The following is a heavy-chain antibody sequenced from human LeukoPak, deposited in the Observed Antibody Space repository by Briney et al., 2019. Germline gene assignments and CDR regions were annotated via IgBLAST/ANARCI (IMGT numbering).Heavy chain of an antibody. D-gene: IGHD3-10*01. CDR1: GYTFSNYY. CDR2: INTYSGGT. Sequence: ASVKVSCTASGYTFSNYYMNWVRQAPGQGLEWMGWINTYSGGTNYAQKFQGRVTMTRDTSISTAYMELSRLRSDDTAVYYCARTMVRGAGWFDPWGQGTLVTVSS. V-gene: IGHV1-2*02. J-gene: IGHJ5*02. CDR3: ARTMVRGAGWFDP.